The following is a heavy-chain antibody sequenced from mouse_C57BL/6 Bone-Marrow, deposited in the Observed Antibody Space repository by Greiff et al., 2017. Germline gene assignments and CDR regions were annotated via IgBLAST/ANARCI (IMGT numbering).Heavy chain of an antibody. J-gene: IGHJ2*01. D-gene: IGHD3-3*01. CDR1: GYTFSDYY. CDR2: INYDGSST. CDR3: ARDRRADFDY. V-gene: IGHV5-16*01. Sequence: DVKLEESEGGLVQPGSSMKLSCTASGYTFSDYYMAWVRQVPEQGLEWVANINYDGSSTYYLDSLKSHFIISRNNAKIILYLQMSSLKSEDTATYYCARDRRADFDYWGQGTTLTVSS.